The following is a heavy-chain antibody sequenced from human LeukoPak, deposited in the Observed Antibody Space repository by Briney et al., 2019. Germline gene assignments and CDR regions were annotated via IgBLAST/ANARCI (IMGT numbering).Heavy chain of an antibody. J-gene: IGHJ6*02. CDR1: RGSFSRDY. V-gene: IGHV4-4*07. D-gene: IGHD3-10*01. CDR3: ARVKGRTMVRGVIINYYGMDV. CDR2: IYTSGST. Sequence: ELLSLTYTIARGSFSRDYWRWIGEPVGKGLEWIGRIYTSGSTNYNHSLKSRVIMSVDTSKNQFSLKLSSVTAADTAVYYCARVKGRTMVRGVIINYYGMDVWGQGTTVTVSS.